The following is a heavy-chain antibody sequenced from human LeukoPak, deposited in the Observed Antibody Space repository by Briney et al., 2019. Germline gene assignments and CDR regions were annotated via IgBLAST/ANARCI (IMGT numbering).Heavy chain of an antibody. Sequence: GGSLRLSCAASGFTFSSYAMSWVRQAPGKGLEWFSAISGSDGSTYYADSVKGRFTISRDNSKNTLYLQMNSLRAEDTAVYYCAKNYDSSGYYPGPFGYWGQGTLVTVSS. J-gene: IGHJ4*02. CDR2: ISGSDGST. CDR1: GFTFSSYA. D-gene: IGHD3-22*01. V-gene: IGHV3-23*01. CDR3: AKNYDSSGYYPGPFGY.